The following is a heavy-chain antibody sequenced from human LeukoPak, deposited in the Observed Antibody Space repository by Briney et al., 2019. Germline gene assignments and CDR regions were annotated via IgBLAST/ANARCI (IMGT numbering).Heavy chain of an antibody. CDR2: ISYDGSNK. Sequence: GGSLRLSCAASGFTFSSYAMHWVRQAPGKGLEWVAVISYDGSNKYYADSVKGRFTISRDNSKNTLYLQMNSLRAEDTAVYYCARLILGQQLPNFDYWGQGTLVTVSS. D-gene: IGHD6-13*01. CDR3: ARLILGQQLPNFDY. CDR1: GFTFSSYA. V-gene: IGHV3-30-3*01. J-gene: IGHJ4*02.